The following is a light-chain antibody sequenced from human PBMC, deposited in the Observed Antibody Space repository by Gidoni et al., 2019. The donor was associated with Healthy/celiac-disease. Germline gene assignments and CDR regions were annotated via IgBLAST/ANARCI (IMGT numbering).Light chain of an antibody. Sequence: DIQLTQSPSFLSASVGDRVTITCRASQGISSYLAWYQQKPGKAPKLLIYAASTLQSGVPSRFSGSGSGTEFTLTISSLQPEDCATYYCQQLNSYLRVTFGQGTRLEIK. CDR2: AAS. V-gene: IGKV1-9*01. CDR1: QGISSY. J-gene: IGKJ5*01. CDR3: QQLNSYLRVT.